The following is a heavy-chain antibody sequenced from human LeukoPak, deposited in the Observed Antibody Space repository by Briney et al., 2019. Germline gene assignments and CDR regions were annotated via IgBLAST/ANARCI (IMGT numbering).Heavy chain of an antibody. J-gene: IGHJ4*02. CDR1: GFTFSSYS. V-gene: IGHV3-21*01. CDR2: ISSSSSYI. CDR3: ARAGYSSSWYRGSGGDY. Sequence: GGSLRLSCAASGFTFSSYSMNWVRQAPGKGLEWVSSISSSSSYIYYADSVNGRFTISRDNAKNSLYLQMNSLRAEDTAVYYCARAGYSSSWYRGSGGDYWGQGTLVTVSS. D-gene: IGHD6-13*01.